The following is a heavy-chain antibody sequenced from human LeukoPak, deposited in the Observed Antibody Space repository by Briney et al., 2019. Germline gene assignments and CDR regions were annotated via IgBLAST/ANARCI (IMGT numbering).Heavy chain of an antibody. J-gene: IGHJ1*01. CDR2: IYSSGST. CDR1: GGSISSGSYY. CDR3: ASTYYYDSSGYYSYFQH. V-gene: IGHV4-61*02. D-gene: IGHD3-22*01. Sequence: PSQTLSLTCTVSGGSISSGSYYWSWIRQPAGKGLEWIGRIYSSGSTNYNPALKSRVTRSVDTSKHQFCMKMSSVTGADTDVYYCASTYYYDSSGYYSYFQHWGQGTLVTVSS.